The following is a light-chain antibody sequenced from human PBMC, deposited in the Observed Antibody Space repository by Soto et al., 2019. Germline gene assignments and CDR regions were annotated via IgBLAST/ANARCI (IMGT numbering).Light chain of an antibody. V-gene: IGLV4-69*01. CDR3: QTWSTDIRV. Sequence: QSVLTQAPSDSASLGASVKLTCTLSSGHNSYAIAWHQQQPEKGPRYLMKLNSDGSHSKGDGIPDRFSGSSSGAERYLTISSLQSEDEADYYCQTWSTDIRVFGGGTKLTVL. J-gene: IGLJ3*02. CDR1: SGHNSYA. CDR2: LNSDGSH.